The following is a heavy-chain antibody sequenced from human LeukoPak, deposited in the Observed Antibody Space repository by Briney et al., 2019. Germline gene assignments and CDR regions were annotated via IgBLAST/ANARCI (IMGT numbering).Heavy chain of an antibody. CDR3: ALLAVASDFDY. J-gene: IGHJ4*02. CDR2: ISSGASTM. Sequence: PGGSLRHSRAASGFMFRSFEMYWVRQAPGKGLEWVAYISSGASTMYYADSVKGRFTISRDDAKNSLFLQMTSLRAEDTAVYYCALLAVASDFDYWGQGTLVTVSS. D-gene: IGHD6-19*01. V-gene: IGHV3-48*03. CDR1: GFMFRSFE.